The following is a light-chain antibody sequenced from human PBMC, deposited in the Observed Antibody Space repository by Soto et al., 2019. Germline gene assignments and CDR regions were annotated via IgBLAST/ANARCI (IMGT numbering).Light chain of an antibody. CDR1: QRISNN. CDR2: GST. J-gene: IGKJ2*01. Sequence: DTQMTQSPASLSVSVGDRVTITCRASQRISNNLNWYQQKPGKAPNLLIYGSTNLQSGVPSRFSGSGSGTEFTLTISGLQPEDIATYYCQQSFSSPYTFGQGTKQGIK. V-gene: IGKV1-39*01. CDR3: QQSFSSPYT.